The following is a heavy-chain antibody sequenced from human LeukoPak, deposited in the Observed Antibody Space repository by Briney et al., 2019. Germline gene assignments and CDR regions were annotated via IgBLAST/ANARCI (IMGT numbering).Heavy chain of an antibody. CDR2: INANSGNT. V-gene: IGHV1-18*01. CDR3: ARDVGVTRFDL. J-gene: IGHJ5*02. CDR1: GNTFSNYG. D-gene: IGHD3-22*01. Sequence: ASVKVSCKASGNTFSNYGFSWVRQAPGQGLEWMGWINANSGNTDYAQNFQGRVTLTTDTSTNVAYMELRSLTSDDTAVYYCARDVGVTRFDLWGQGTLVTVSS.